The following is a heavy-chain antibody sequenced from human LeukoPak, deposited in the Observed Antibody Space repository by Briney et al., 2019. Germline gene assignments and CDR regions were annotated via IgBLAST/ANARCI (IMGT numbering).Heavy chain of an antibody. J-gene: IGHJ5*01. CDR3: ARGSIAMVRGLIMAFDS. CDR1: VFTLSVYA. V-gene: IGHV3-64*01. CDR2: ISSNGGST. Sequence: GGCLRDSRVASVFTLSVYAMHSVRQALRRGVEYVSSISSNGGSTYYATSVQGRFTISRDNYKNTLYLQMGSLRAEDMAVYYCARGSIAMVRGLIMAFDSWGQGTLVTVSS. D-gene: IGHD3-10*01.